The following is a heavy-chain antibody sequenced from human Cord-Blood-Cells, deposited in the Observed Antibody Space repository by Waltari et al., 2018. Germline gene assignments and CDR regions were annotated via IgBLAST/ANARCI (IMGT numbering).Heavy chain of an antibody. CDR2: IFSTDEK. CDR1: GFSLSNARMG. Sequence: QVTLKESGPVLVKPTETLTLTCTVSGFSLSNARMGVSWIRQPPGKALEWLAHIFSTDEKSTIASLKSRLTNSKDTSKSQVVLTMTNIVPVDTYTYYCARRYGLWYFDLWGRGTLFTVSS. J-gene: IGHJ2*01. D-gene: IGHD3-10*01. V-gene: IGHV2-26*01. CDR3: ARRYGLWYFDL.